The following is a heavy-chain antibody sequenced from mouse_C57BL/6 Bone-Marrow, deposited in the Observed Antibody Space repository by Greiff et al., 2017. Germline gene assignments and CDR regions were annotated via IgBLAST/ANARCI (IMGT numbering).Heavy chain of an antibody. CDR1: GYSIPSGYY. J-gene: IGHJ3*01. Sequence: EVQLQESGPGLVQPSQSLSLTCSVTGYSIPSGYYWNWLRQFPGNQLEWMGYLSYDGSNNYNPSLKNRISITSDTSKNQFFLKLNSVTTEDTATYYCSRASRRVFAYWGQGTLVTVSA. CDR3: SRASRRVFAY. V-gene: IGHV3-6*01. D-gene: IGHD6-1*01. CDR2: LSYDGSN.